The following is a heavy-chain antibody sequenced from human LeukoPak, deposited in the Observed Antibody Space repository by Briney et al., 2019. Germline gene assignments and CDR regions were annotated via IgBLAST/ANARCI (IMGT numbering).Heavy chain of an antibody. J-gene: IGHJ4*02. CDR1: GGSISSTNYN. V-gene: IGHV4-39*07. Sequence: PSETLSLTCTVSGGSISSTNYNWGWIRQPPGKGLEWIGSMSYSGGSYYNPSLKSRVTISVDTSKYQFSLKLSSVTAADTAVYYCAREMDPLLFDYWGQGTLVTVSS. CDR3: AREMDPLLFDY. CDR2: MSYSGGS. D-gene: IGHD1-26*01.